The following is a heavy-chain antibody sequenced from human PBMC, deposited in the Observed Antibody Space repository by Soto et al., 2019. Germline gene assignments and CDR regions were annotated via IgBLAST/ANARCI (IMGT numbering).Heavy chain of an antibody. J-gene: IGHJ4*02. CDR2: FDPEDQET. V-gene: IGHV1-24*01. D-gene: IGHD2-15*01. CDR3: AAERLGFCDTDNCFRHYLDS. CDR1: GDTLSELS. Sequence: QVQLIQSGAEVKKPGASVKVSCKVSGDTLSELSIHWVRQASGKGLEWMGSFDPEDQETVYAQKFQGRVTLTEDTSTDTAYIEVTSLRSEDTATYYCAAERLGFCDTDNCFRHYLDSWGQGTPVIISS.